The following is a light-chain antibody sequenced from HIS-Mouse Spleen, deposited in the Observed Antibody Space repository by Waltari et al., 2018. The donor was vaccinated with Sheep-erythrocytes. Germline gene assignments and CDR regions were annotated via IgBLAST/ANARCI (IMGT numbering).Light chain of an antibody. Sequence: QSALTQPASVSGSPGQSITISCTGTSSDVGSYNLVSWYQQHPGKAPKLMIYEGSKLPSGVSHRFSGSKSGNTASLTISGLQAEDEADYYCCSYAGSSTPWVFGGGTKLTVL. V-gene: IGLV2-23*01. J-gene: IGLJ3*02. CDR3: CSYAGSSTPWV. CDR1: SSDVGSYNL. CDR2: EGS.